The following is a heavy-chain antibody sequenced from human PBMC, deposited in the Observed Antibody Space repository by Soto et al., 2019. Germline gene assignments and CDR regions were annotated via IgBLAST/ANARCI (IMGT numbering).Heavy chain of an antibody. D-gene: IGHD6-13*01. CDR1: GGSFSGYY. Sequence: SETLSLTCTVYGGSFSGYYWSWIRQPPGKGLEWIGEINQSGSTNYNPSLKSRVTISVDTSKNQFSLKLSSVTAADTAVYYCERQDSSSWPDGFDIWGQGPIVTVSS. CDR3: ERQDSSSWPDGFDI. V-gene: IGHV4-34*01. J-gene: IGHJ3*02. CDR2: INQSGST.